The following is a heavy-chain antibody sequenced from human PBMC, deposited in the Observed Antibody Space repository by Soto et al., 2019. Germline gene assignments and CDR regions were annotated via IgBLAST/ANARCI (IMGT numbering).Heavy chain of an antibody. CDR3: AREGPYSGFYLDY. Sequence: EVQLVESGGGLVKPGGSLRLSCAASGFTFSSYSMNWVRQAPGKGLEWVSSISSSSSYIYYADSVKGRCTISRDNAKNSLYLQMNSLTAEDTAVYYCAREGPYSGFYLDYWGQGTLVTVSS. CDR2: ISSSSSYI. V-gene: IGHV3-21*01. J-gene: IGHJ4*02. CDR1: GFTFSSYS. D-gene: IGHD1-26*01.